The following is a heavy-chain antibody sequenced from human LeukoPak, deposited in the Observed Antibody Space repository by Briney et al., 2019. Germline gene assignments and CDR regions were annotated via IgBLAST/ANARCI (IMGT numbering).Heavy chain of an antibody. CDR1: GFSFGNYA. V-gene: IGHV3-23*01. J-gene: IGHJ6*02. Sequence: PGGSLRLSCAASGFSFGNYAMSWVRQAPGKGLEWVSAISGSGGSTYYADSVKGRFTISRDNSKNTLYLQMNSLRAEDTAVYSCAKYLYQNYYYGMDVWGQGTTVTVSS. CDR2: ISGSGGST. CDR3: AKYLYQNYYYGMDV. D-gene: IGHD2-2*01.